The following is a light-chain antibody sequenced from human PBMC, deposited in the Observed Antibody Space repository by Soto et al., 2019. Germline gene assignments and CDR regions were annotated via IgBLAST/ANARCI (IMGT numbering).Light chain of an antibody. CDR3: NAYTTSRNP. Sequence: QSVLTQPASGSGSPGHSITISFTGSISYVGAYYYVYWYQQNPGKAPKLLIYEVSNRPSGVSNRFSGSKSGKTASLTISWLQAEDEADYYCNAYTTSRNPFATGTKVPVL. J-gene: IGLJ1*01. V-gene: IGLV2-14*01. CDR1: ISYVGAYYY. CDR2: EVS.